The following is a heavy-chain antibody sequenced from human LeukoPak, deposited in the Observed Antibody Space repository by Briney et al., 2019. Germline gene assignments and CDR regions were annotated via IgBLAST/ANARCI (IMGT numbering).Heavy chain of an antibody. J-gene: IGHJ6*03. Sequence: PGGSLRLSCAASGFTFSSYAMSWVRQAPGKGLEWVSAISGSGGSTYYADSVKGRFTISRDNSKNTLYLQMNSLRAEDTAVYYCARPDDFWSGYFGYMDVWGKGTTVTVSS. V-gene: IGHV3-23*01. CDR2: ISGSGGST. CDR3: ARPDDFWSGYFGYMDV. CDR1: GFTFSSYA. D-gene: IGHD3-3*01.